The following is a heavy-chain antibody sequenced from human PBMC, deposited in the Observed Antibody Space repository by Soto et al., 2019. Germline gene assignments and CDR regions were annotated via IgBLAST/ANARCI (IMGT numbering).Heavy chain of an antibody. CDR3: ARGGGIAAAGNWFDP. D-gene: IGHD6-13*01. J-gene: IGHJ5*02. CDR2: INHSGST. CDR1: GGSFSGYY. Sequence: SETLSLTCAVYGGSFSGYYWSWIRQPPGKGLEWIGEINHSGSTNYNPSLKSRVTISVDTSKSQFSLKLSSLTAADTAVYYCARGGGIAAAGNWFDPWGQGTLVTVPQ. V-gene: IGHV4-34*01.